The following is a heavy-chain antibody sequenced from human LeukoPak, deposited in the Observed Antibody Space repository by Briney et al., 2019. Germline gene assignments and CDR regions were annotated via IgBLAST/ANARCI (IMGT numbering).Heavy chain of an antibody. CDR2: ITNSGNSK. Sequence: GGSLRLSCAASVFTFSSYSMNWVRQAPGKGLEWVSYITNSGNSKSYADSVKGRFTISRDNTKNSLYLQMNGLRAEDTALYHCARNNGMDVWGQGTTVIVSS. V-gene: IGHV3-48*01. J-gene: IGHJ6*02. CDR1: VFTFSSYS. CDR3: ARNNGMDV.